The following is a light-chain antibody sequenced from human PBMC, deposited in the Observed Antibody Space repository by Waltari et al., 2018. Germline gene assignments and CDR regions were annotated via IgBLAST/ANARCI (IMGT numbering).Light chain of an antibody. CDR1: SSTIGAGYD. CDR3: QSYDRSLRASL. V-gene: IGLV1-40*01. J-gene: IGLJ2*01. CDR2: GNN. Sequence: QSVLTQPPSVSGAPGQRVTISCTGSSSTIGAGYDVHWYQQLPGTAPKLLISGNNNRPSGVPDRFSGSKSGTSASLAITGLQAEDEADYYCQSYDRSLRASLFGGGTKLTVL.